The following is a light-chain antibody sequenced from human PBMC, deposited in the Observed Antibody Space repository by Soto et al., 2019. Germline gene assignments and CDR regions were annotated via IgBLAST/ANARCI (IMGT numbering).Light chain of an antibody. CDR2: ENS. CDR3: AAWDDNLSGLYV. Sequence: QSALTQPPSASGSPGQSVTISCTGTSSDIGGYNYVSWYQHHPGKAPKLIIYENSQRPSGVPDRFSGSKSGTSASLAISGLRSEDEADYYCAAWDDNLSGLYVFGAGTKVTVL. J-gene: IGLJ1*01. V-gene: IGLV2-8*01. CDR1: SSDIGGYNY.